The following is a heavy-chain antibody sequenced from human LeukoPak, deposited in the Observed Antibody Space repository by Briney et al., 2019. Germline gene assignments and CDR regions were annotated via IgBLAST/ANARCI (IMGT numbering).Heavy chain of an antibody. J-gene: IGHJ4*02. Sequence: ASVKVSCKASGYTFTSYDINWVRQATGQGLEWMGWMNPNSGNTGYAQKSQGRVTMTRNTSISTAYMELSSLRSEDTAVYYCASGYYDSSGYNDYWGQGTLVTVSS. V-gene: IGHV1-8*01. CDR3: ASGYYDSSGYNDY. D-gene: IGHD3-22*01. CDR2: MNPNSGNT. CDR1: GYTFTSYD.